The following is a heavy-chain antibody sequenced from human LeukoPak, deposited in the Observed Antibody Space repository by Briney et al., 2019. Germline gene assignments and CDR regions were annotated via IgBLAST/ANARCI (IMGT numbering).Heavy chain of an antibody. D-gene: IGHD3-22*01. Sequence: GGSLSLSCAASGFTFSSYAISWVRQAPGKGLEWVSAISGSGGSTYYADSVKGRFTISRDSSKNTLYLQMNSLRAEDTAVYYCARGSGYFLDLDYWGQGTLVTVSS. CDR1: GFTFSSYA. CDR3: ARGSGYFLDLDY. V-gene: IGHV3-23*01. J-gene: IGHJ4*02. CDR2: ISGSGGST.